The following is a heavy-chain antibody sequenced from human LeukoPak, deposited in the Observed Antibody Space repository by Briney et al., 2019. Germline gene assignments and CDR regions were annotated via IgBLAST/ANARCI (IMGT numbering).Heavy chain of an antibody. Sequence: GGSLRLSCAASGFTFNTYWMSWARQAPGKGLEWVANIKQDGSEKYYVDSVKGRFTISRDNSKNTLYLQMNSLRAEDTAVYYCAKRRFGEFDPWGQGTLVTVSS. V-gene: IGHV3-7*01. J-gene: IGHJ5*02. CDR1: GFTFNTYW. D-gene: IGHD3-10*01. CDR3: AKRRFGEFDP. CDR2: IKQDGSEK.